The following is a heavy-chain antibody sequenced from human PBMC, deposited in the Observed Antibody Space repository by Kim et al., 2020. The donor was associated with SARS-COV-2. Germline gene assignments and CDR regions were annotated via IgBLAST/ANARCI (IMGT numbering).Heavy chain of an antibody. Sequence: RYSPSFQGQVTISADKSISTAYLQWSSLKASDTAMYYCARLTVTTSPFDYWGQGTLVTVSS. D-gene: IGHD4-4*01. J-gene: IGHJ4*02. CDR3: ARLTVTTSPFDY. V-gene: IGHV5-51*01.